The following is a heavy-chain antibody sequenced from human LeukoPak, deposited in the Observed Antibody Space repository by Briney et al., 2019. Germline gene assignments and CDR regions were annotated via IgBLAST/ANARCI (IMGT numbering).Heavy chain of an antibody. J-gene: IGHJ4*02. D-gene: IGHD1-26*01. CDR1: GYTISNYA. V-gene: IGHV1-18*01. Sequence: ASVKVSCKASGYTISNYAFTWVRQAPGQGLEWMGWINVFNGNTKYAQKLQGRVTMTTDTSTSTAYMELRSLTSDDTAVYYCARDRIGGTYYDYWGQGTLVTVSS. CDR2: INVFNGNT. CDR3: ARDRIGGTYYDY.